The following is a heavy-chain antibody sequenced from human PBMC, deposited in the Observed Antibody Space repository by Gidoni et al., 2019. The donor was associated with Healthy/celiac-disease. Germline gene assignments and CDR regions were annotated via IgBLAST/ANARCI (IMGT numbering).Heavy chain of an antibody. CDR1: GFTFSSYA. CDR3: ATADLIAVAGTVDAFDI. J-gene: IGHJ3*02. Sequence: EVQLLESGGGLVQPGGSLRLSCAASGFTFSSYAMSWVRQAPGKGLEWVSAISGSGGSTYYADSVKGRFTISRDNSKNTLYLQMNSLRAEDTAVYYCATADLIAVAGTVDAFDIWGQGTMVTVSS. D-gene: IGHD6-19*01. CDR2: ISGSGGST. V-gene: IGHV3-23*01.